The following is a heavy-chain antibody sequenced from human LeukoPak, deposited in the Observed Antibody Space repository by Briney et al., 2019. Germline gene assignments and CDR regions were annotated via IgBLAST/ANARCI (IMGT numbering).Heavy chain of an antibody. CDR3: AKATASYYDSSGGDAFDI. D-gene: IGHD3-22*01. V-gene: IGHV3-48*03. CDR1: GFTFSSYE. Sequence: AGGSLRLSCAASGFTFSSYEMNWVRQAPGKGLEWVSYISSSGSTIYYADSVKGRFTISRDNAKNSLYLQMNSLRAEDMALYYCAKATASYYDSSGGDAFDIWGQGTMVTVSS. J-gene: IGHJ3*02. CDR2: ISSSGSTI.